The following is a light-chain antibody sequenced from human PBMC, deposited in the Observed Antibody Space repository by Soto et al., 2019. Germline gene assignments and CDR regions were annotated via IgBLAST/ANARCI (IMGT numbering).Light chain of an antibody. V-gene: IGLV2-23*02. CDR1: SSDVGSYNL. Sequence: QSALTQPGSVSGSPGQSITISCTGTSSDVGSYNLVSWYQQHPGKAPKLMIYEVSKRPSGVSNRFSGSKSGNTASLTISGLQAEDEADYYCCSYAGSSTLVFGGGTQLTVL. J-gene: IGLJ3*02. CDR3: CSYAGSSTLV. CDR2: EVS.